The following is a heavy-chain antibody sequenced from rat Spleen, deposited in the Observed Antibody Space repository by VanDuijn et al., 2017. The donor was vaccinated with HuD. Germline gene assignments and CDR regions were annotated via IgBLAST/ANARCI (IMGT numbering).Heavy chain of an antibody. D-gene: IGHD1-2*01. CDR3: ARVGYSSYVRYFDY. J-gene: IGHJ2*01. CDR2: IWTGGNT. V-gene: IGHV2S63*01. Sequence: VQLKESGPGLVQPSQTLSLTCTVSGFSLTNFGVTWVRQPPGKGLEWMGVIWTGGNTANNSLLKSRLSISRDTSKSQVFLKMNSLQTEDTATYYCARVGYSSYVRYFDYWGHGVMVTVSS. CDR1: GFSLTNFG.